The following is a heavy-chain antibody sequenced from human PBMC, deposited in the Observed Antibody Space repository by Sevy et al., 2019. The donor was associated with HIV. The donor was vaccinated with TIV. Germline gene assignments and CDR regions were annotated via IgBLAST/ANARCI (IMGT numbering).Heavy chain of an antibody. CDR3: ARHVSYYDSSDYYHETPFDP. CDR2: VHYSGST. Sequence: SETLSLTCTVSGASISSRSYYWDWIRQPPGKGLEWIGSVHYSGSTYYNPSLKSRVTISVDTSKNRFSLKLTSLTAADTAVYYCARHVSYYDSSDYYHETPFDPWGQGTLVTVSS. D-gene: IGHD3-22*01. J-gene: IGHJ5*02. CDR1: GASISSRSYY. V-gene: IGHV4-39*01.